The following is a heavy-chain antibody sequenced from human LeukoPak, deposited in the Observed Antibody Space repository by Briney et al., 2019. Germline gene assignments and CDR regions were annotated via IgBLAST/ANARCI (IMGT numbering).Heavy chain of an antibody. Sequence: ASVKVSCKASGYTFTSYAMNWVRQAPGQGLEWMGWINTDTGNPTYAQGFTGRFVFSLDTSVSTAFLQISSLKAEDTAVYYCARVVWVGANYFDYWGQGTLVTVSS. J-gene: IGHJ4*02. V-gene: IGHV7-4-1*02. CDR3: ARVVWVGANYFDY. CDR1: GYTFTSYA. D-gene: IGHD1-26*01. CDR2: INTDTGNP.